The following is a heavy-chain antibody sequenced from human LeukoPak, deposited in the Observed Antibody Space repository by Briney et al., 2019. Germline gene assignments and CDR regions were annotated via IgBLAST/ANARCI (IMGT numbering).Heavy chain of an antibody. J-gene: IGHJ4*02. Sequence: GGSLRLSCAASGFTFSSYAMSWVRQAPGKGLEWVSAISGSGGSTYYADSVEGRFTISRDNAKNTVYLQMNSLRVEDTAVYYCARGALYMYYFDYWGQGTLVTVSS. V-gene: IGHV3-23*01. D-gene: IGHD3-10*01. CDR3: ARGALYMYYFDY. CDR2: ISGSGGST. CDR1: GFTFSSYA.